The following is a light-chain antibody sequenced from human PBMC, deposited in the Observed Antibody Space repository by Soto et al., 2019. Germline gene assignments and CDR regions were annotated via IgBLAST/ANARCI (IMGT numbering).Light chain of an antibody. CDR3: QQYNNWPLT. V-gene: IGKV3-15*01. Sequence: EIVMTQSPATLSVSPGERATLSCRASQSVNNNLAWYQQKPGQTPRLLIYGASTRAAAIPARFSGSGSGTEFTLTISSLQSEDFAVYYCQQYNNWPLTFGGGNKVEIK. CDR1: QSVNNN. J-gene: IGKJ4*01. CDR2: GAS.